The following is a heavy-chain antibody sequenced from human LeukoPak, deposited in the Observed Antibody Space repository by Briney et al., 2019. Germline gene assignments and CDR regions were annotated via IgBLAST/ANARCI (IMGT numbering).Heavy chain of an antibody. D-gene: IGHD3-9*01. V-gene: IGHV3-74*01. J-gene: IGHJ4*02. Sequence: PGGSLRLSCAASGFTFSSYWMHWVRQAPGKGLVWVSRINSDGSSTSYADSVKGRFTISRDNAKNTLYLQMDSLRAEDTALYYCARVDNYDILTGPFDYWGQGTLVTVSS. CDR1: GFTFSSYW. CDR2: INSDGSST. CDR3: ARVDNYDILTGPFDY.